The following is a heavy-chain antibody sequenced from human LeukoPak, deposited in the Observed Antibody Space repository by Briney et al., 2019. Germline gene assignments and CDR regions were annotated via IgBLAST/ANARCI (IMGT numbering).Heavy chain of an antibody. CDR2: IIPIFGTA. CDR1: GGTFSSYA. CDR3: ARAQGTMVRGVDGFDI. V-gene: IGHV1-69*13. D-gene: IGHD3-10*01. J-gene: IGHJ3*02. Sequence: ASVTVSCKASGGTFSSYAISWVRQAPGQGLEWMGGIIPIFGTANYAQKFQGRVTITADESTSTAYMELSSLRSEDTAVYYCARAQGTMVRGVDGFDIWGQGTMVTVSS.